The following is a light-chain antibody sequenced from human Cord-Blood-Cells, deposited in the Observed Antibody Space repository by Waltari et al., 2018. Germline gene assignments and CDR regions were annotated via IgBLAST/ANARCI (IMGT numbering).Light chain of an antibody. V-gene: IGLV2-8*01. J-gene: IGLJ2*01. Sequence: QSALTQPPSASGSPGQSVTISCTGTRSDVGGYHYVPWYQQHPGKAPKLMIYEVSKRPSGVPDRFSGSKSGNTASLTVSGLQAEDEADYYCSSYAGSNNVVFGGGTKLTVL. CDR3: SSYAGSNNVV. CDR2: EVS. CDR1: RSDVGGYHY.